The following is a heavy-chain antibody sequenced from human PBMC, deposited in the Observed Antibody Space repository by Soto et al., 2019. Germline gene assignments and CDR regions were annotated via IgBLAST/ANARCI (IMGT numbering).Heavy chain of an antibody. CDR3: ARDIGYYYDSSGYSSPYYGMDV. CDR1: GGTFSSYA. V-gene: IGHV1-69*13. D-gene: IGHD3-22*01. J-gene: IGHJ6*02. CDR2: IIPIFVTA. Sequence: GASVKVSCKASGGTFSSYAISWVRQAPGQGLEWMGGIIPIFVTANYAQKFQGRVTITADESTSTAYMELSSLRSEDTAVYYCARDIGYYYDSSGYSSPYYGMDVWGQGTTVTVSS.